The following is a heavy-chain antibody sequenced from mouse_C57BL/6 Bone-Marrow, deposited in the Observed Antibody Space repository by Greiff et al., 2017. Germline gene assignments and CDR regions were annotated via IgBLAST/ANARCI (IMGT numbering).Heavy chain of an antibody. CDR3: ARGELGEHYAMDY. D-gene: IGHD4-1*01. Sequence: VQLQQSGPELVKPGASVKISCKASGYTFTDYYMNWVKQSHGKSLEWIGDINPKNGGTSYNQKFKGKATLTVDKSSSTAYMELRSLTSEDSAVYYSARGELGEHYAMDYWGQGTSGTGSS. CDR1: GYTFTDYY. CDR2: INPKNGGT. V-gene: IGHV1-26*01. J-gene: IGHJ4*01.